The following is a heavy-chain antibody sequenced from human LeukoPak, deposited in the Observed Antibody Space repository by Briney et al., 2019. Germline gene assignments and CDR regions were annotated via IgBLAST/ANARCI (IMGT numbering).Heavy chain of an antibody. CDR1: GGTFSSYA. CDR2: IIPIFGIA. CDR3: ARVRVDIVATMFYGMDV. Sequence: ASVKVSCKASGGTFSSYAISWVRQAPGQGLEWMGRIIPIFGIANYAQKFQGRVTITADKSTSTAYMELSSLRSEDTAVYYCARVRVDIVATMFYGMDVWGQGTTVTVSS. J-gene: IGHJ6*02. V-gene: IGHV1-69*04. D-gene: IGHD5-12*01.